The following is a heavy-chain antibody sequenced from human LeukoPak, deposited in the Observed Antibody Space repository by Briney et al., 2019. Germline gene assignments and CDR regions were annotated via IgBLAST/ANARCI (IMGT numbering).Heavy chain of an antibody. CDR1: GFTFSSYS. D-gene: IGHD1-14*01. CDR2: ISSSSSYI. CDR3: ARAPEEQ. V-gene: IGHV3-21*01. Sequence: GGSLRLSCATSGFTFSSYSMNWVRQAPGKGLEWVSSISSSSSYIYYADSVKGRFTISRDNAKNSLYLQMNGLRAEDTAVYYCARAPEEQWGQGTLVTVSS. J-gene: IGHJ4*02.